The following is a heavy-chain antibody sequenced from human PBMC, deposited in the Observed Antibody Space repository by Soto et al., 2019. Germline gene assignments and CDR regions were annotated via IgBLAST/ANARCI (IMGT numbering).Heavy chain of an antibody. CDR1: GYTFTSYC. D-gene: IGHD3-22*01. CDR2: ISAYNGNT. J-gene: IGHJ3*02. CDR3: ARGPQHYYDRQIDI. Sequence: ASVKVSCKASGYTFTSYCISWARQAPGQGLEWMGWISAYNGNTNYAQKLQGRVTMTTDTSTSTAYMELRSLRSDDTAVYYCARGPQHYYDRQIDIWGQGTMVTVSS. V-gene: IGHV1-18*01.